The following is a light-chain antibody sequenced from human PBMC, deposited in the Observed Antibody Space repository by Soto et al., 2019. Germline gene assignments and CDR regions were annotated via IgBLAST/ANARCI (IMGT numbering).Light chain of an antibody. Sequence: DIQMTQSPSTLSGSVGDRVTITCRASQTISSWLAWYQQKPGKAPKLLIYKASTLKSGVPSRFSGSGSGTEFTLTISSLQPDDFATYYCQQYKGIRTFGQGTKVDIK. J-gene: IGKJ1*01. V-gene: IGKV1-5*03. CDR2: KAS. CDR3: QQYKGIRT. CDR1: QTISSW.